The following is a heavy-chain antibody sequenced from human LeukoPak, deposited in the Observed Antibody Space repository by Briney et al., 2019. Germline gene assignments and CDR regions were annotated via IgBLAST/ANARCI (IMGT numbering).Heavy chain of an antibody. CDR1: GGSISGGGFY. CDR2: ISFSGST. V-gene: IGHV4-31*03. D-gene: IGHD4-17*01. Sequence: PSETLSLTCTVSGGSISGGGFYWIWIRQHPVKGLEWMGYISFSGSTFYNPSLQSRLALSIDTSKNQFSLRLNSVTAADTAVYYCASSYGDRNYYYGLDIWGQGTTVTVSS. J-gene: IGHJ6*02. CDR3: ASSYGDRNYYYGLDI.